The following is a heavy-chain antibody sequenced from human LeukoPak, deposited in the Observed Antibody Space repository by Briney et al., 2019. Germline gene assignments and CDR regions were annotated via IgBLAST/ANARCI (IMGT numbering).Heavy chain of an antibody. CDR3: ARVGGATEYYFDY. CDR1: GGTFSSYA. V-gene: IGHV1-69*05. CDR2: IIPIFGTA. J-gene: IGHJ4*02. D-gene: IGHD1-26*01. Sequence: SVEVSCKACGGTFSSYAISGVRQARGQGREWMGRIIPIFGTANYAQKFQGRVTITTDESTRTASMELSSLRSEDTAVYYCARVGGATEYYFDYWGQGTPVTVSS.